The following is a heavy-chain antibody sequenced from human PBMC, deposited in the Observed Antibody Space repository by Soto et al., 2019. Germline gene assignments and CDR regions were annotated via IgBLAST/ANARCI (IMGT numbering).Heavy chain of an antibody. V-gene: IGHV4-39*01. D-gene: IGHD3-3*01. Sequence: PSETLSLTCTVSGGSVSSGSYYWGWIRQPPGKGLEWIASIYYSGSTYYNPSLKSRVTISVDTSKNQFSLKVTSVTAADTAVYYCARQNDFWSVNWFDPWGQGTLVTVSS. CDR2: IYYSGST. CDR3: ARQNDFWSVNWFDP. J-gene: IGHJ5*02. CDR1: GGSVSSGSYY.